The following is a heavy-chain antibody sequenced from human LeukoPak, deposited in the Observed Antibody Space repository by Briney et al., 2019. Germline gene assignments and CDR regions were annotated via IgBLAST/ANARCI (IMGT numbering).Heavy chain of an antibody. J-gene: IGHJ4*02. Sequence: GASDKVSCKASVYTFTGYYMHWVRQAPGHGLEWMGWINPNSGGTNYAQKFQGRVTRTRDTSISTAYMELSSLRSDDTAVYYCARGYYGSGGEFDYWGQGTLVTVSS. CDR1: VYTFTGYY. D-gene: IGHD3-10*01. V-gene: IGHV1-2*02. CDR3: ARGYYGSGGEFDY. CDR2: INPNSGGT.